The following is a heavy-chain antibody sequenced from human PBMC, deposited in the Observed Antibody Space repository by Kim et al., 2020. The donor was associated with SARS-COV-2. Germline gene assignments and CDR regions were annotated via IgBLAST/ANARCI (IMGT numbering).Heavy chain of an antibody. CDR3: ARVLAAGDYYYSYGMDV. CDR2: IFYSAST. J-gene: IGHJ6*02. V-gene: IGHV4-59*01. D-gene: IGHD6-13*01. CDR1: GGSISSYY. Sequence: SETLSLTCTVSGGSISSYYWSWIRQPPGKGLEWIGFIFYSASTNYNASIKSRVTISVDTSNNLFSLKLSSVTAADTAVYYCARVLAAGDYYYSYGMDVSGQRTTVTVSS.